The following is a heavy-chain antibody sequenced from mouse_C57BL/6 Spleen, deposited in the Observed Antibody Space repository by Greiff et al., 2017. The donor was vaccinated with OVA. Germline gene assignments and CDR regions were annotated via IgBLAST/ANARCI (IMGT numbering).Heavy chain of an antibody. CDR2: IWSDGST. V-gene: IGHV2-6-1*01. D-gene: IGHD4-1*01. J-gene: IGHJ1*03. CDR1: GFSLTSYG. CDR3: ARHGTGDWYCDV. Sequence: VMLVESGPGLVAPSQSLSITCTVSGFSLTSYGVHWVRQPPGKGLEWLVVIWSDGSTTYNSALKSRLSISKDNSKSHVFLQMNSLQTDDTAMYYCARHGTGDWYCDVWGTGTTVTVSS.